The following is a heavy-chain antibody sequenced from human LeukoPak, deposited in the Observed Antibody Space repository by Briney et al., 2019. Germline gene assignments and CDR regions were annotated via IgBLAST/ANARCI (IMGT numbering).Heavy chain of an antibody. CDR1: GYTFTIYY. CDR2: INPSGGST. J-gene: IGHJ4*02. D-gene: IGHD6-19*01. CDR3: ARALTGYSSGWYRLLDY. Sequence: GASVKVSCKAPGYTFTIYYMHWVRQPPGQGLEWMGIINPSGGSTSYAQKFQGRVTMTRDTATSTIYMELSSLRSKDTAVYYCARALTGYSSGWYRLLDYWGQGTLVTVSS. V-gene: IGHV1-46*01.